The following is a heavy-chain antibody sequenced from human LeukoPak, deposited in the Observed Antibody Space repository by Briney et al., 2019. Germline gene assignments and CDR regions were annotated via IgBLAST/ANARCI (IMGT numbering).Heavy chain of an antibody. V-gene: IGHV4-31*03. CDR2: IYYSGNT. Sequence: SETLSLTCTVSGGSVSSGVYYWSWIRQHPGKGLEWIGYIYYSGNTYYNPSLESRLTISLDTSTNQFSLKLGSVTAADTAVYYCATTGYYYYVDVWGKGTTVTVSS. CDR3: ATTGYYYYVDV. D-gene: IGHD2-8*02. J-gene: IGHJ6*03. CDR1: GGSVSSGVYY.